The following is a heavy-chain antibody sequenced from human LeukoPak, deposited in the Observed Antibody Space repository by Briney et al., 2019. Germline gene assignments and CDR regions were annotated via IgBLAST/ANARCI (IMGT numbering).Heavy chain of an antibody. CDR1: GFTFSNAW. CDR3: TTESWEIPHWFDP. D-gene: IGHD1-26*01. V-gene: IGHV3-15*01. J-gene: IGHJ5*02. Sequence: SLXXSXAASGFTFSNAWMSWVRQAPGKGLEWVGRIKSKTDGGTTDYAAPVKGRFTISRDDSKNTLYLQMNSLKTEDTAVYXCTTESWEIPHWFDPWGQGTLVTVSS. CDR2: IKSKTDGGTT.